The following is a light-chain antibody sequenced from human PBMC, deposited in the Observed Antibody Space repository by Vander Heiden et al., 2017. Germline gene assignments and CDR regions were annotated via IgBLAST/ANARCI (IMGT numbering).Light chain of an antibody. Sequence: DIQVTQSPSSLSASVGDRVTITCRASQSISNSLHWYRQKPGKAPKLLIFAASTLRSGVPLRFSGSGSGTDFTLTISNLQPEDSATYYCRQSDSLPLTFGGGTKVEVK. V-gene: IGKV1-39*01. J-gene: IGKJ4*01. CDR1: QSISNS. CDR2: AAS. CDR3: RQSDSLPLT.